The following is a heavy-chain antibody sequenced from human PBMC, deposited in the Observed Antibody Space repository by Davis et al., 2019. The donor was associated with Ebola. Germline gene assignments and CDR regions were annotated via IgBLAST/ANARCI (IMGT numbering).Heavy chain of an antibody. V-gene: IGHV1-69*05. CDR1: GGTFSSYA. Sequence: SVKVSCKASGGTFSSYAISWVRQAPGQGLEWMGGIIPIFGTANYAQKLQGRVTVTTDTSASTAYMEVRSLTSDDTAVYFCARSQSTSWYGLFDYWGQGTLVTVSS. CDR3: ARSQSTSWYGLFDY. D-gene: IGHD6-13*01. J-gene: IGHJ4*02. CDR2: IIPIFGTA.